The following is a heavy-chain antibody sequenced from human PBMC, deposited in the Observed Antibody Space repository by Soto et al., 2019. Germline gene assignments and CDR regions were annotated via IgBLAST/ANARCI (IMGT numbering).Heavy chain of an antibody. CDR3: ARDRNYGDYGASDI. CDR2: INPNSGGT. D-gene: IGHD4-17*01. J-gene: IGHJ3*02. V-gene: IGHV1-2*04. CDR1: GYTFTGYY. Sequence: ASVKVSCKASGYTFTGYYMHWVRQAPGQGLEWMGWINPNSGGTNYAQKFQGWVTMTRDTSISTAYMELSRLRSDDTAVYYCARDRNYGDYGASDIWGQGTMVTVSS.